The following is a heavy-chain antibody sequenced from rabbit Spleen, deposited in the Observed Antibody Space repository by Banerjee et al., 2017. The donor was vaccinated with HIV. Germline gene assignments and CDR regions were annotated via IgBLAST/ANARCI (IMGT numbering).Heavy chain of an antibody. CDR3: ARDKELAIWGYEFDL. Sequence: EQLEESGGGLVKPEGSLTLTCKASGFSLFSYWMCWVRQAPGKGLDLIGCIYAGDGSTDYANWVNGRFTISKTSSTVDLKMTSLTAADTATYFCARDKELAIWGYEFDLWGPGTLVTVS. J-gene: IGHJ4*01. CDR1: GFSLFSYW. CDR2: IYAGDGST. V-gene: IGHV1S45*01. D-gene: IGHD3-1*01.